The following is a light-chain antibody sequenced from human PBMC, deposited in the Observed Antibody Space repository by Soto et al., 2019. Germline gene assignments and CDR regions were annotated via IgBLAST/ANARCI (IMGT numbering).Light chain of an antibody. CDR2: AAS. J-gene: IGKJ5*01. V-gene: IGKV1-39*01. CDR1: QSISSY. CDR3: QQRYSTNIT. Sequence: DIQMTQSPSSLSASVGDRVTITCRASQSISSYLNWYQQKPGKAPKLLMYAASSLQSGVPSRFSGSGSGTDFILTISSLQPEDFATYYCQQRYSTNITSGQGTRLEIK.